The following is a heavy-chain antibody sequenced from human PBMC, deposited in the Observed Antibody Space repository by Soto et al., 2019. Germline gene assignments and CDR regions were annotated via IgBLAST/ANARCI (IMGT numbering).Heavy chain of an antibody. CDR2: ISGNGGTT. V-gene: IGHV3-23*01. CDR3: VKALYGGADY. CDR1: GFTFSTYA. Sequence: EVQLLESGGGLVQPGGSPRVSCAASGFTFSTYALGWVRQAPGKGLEWVSAISGNGGTTYYSDSVKGRFSISRDNSKNTLDLQMNSLRAEDTAVYYCVKALYGGADYWGQGTLVTVSS. D-gene: IGHD4-17*01. J-gene: IGHJ4*02.